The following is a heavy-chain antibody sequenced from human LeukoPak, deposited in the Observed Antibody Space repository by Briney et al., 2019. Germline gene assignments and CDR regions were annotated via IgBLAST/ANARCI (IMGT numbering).Heavy chain of an antibody. D-gene: IGHD3-16*02. CDR2: IKQDGSEK. V-gene: IGHV3-7*01. CDR1: GFTFSNAW. CDR3: ARDRSYDYVWGSYRLGFDY. Sequence: GGSLRLSCAASGFTFSNAWMSWVRQAPGKGLEWVANIKQDGSEKYYVDSVKGRLTISRDNAKNSLYLQMNSLRAEDTAVYYCARDRSYDYVWGSYRLGFDYWGQGTLVTVSS. J-gene: IGHJ4*02.